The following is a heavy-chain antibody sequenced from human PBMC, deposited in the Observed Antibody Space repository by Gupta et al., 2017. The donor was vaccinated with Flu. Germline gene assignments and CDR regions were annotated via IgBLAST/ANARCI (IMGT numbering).Heavy chain of an antibody. CDR3: ARDPEGYYFDF. J-gene: IGHJ4*02. CDR1: GGSISNYY. Sequence: QVQLQESGPGLVKPSETLSLTCTVSGGSISNYYWSWIRQPPGKGLEWIGYIYSNGNTNSNPSLRSRVTISVDTSKNQFSLKLSSVTAADTAVYYCARDPEGYYFDFWGQGSLVTVSS. V-gene: IGHV4-59*01. CDR2: IYSNGNT.